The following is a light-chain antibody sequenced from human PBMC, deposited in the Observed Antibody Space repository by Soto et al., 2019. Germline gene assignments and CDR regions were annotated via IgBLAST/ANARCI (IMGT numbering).Light chain of an antibody. CDR3: QQYKSYWT. V-gene: IGKV1-5*03. J-gene: IGKJ1*01. CDR2: KAS. CDR1: QTISSW. Sequence: DIQMTQSPSTLSGSVGDRVTITCRASQTISSWLAWYQQKPGKAPKLLIYKASTLKSGAPSRFSGSGSGTEFTLTISSLQPDDFATYYCQQYKSYWTFGQGTKVDI.